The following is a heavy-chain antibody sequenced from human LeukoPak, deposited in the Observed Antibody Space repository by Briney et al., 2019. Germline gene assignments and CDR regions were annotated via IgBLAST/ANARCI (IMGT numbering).Heavy chain of an antibody. D-gene: IGHD6-19*01. Sequence: GGSLTLSCAPSGFPFSKFAVVCVRRAPGEGRECVSFISYWGDITYYAHSVKGRFHLSRNNSKHNLYLHMNSLRAEDTALYYCVKDAVRSDGWYFFDHWGQGTLVTVSS. CDR2: ISYWGDIT. CDR1: GFPFSKFA. J-gene: IGHJ4*02. V-gene: IGHV3-23*01. CDR3: VKDAVRSDGWYFFDH.